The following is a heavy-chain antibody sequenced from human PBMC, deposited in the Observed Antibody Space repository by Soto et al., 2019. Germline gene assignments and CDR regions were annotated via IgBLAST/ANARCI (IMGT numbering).Heavy chain of an antibody. J-gene: IGHJ6*02. Sequence: GGSLRLSRTASGLTFGDYAMSLVRQAAGKGLAWVGFIRSKAYGGTTEYAASVKGRFTISRDDSKSIAYLQMNSLKTEDTAVYYCTREVVLMVYASNYYGMDVWGQGTTVTVSS. D-gene: IGHD2-8*01. CDR2: IRSKAYGGTT. CDR1: GLTFGDYA. CDR3: TREVVLMVYASNYYGMDV. V-gene: IGHV3-49*04.